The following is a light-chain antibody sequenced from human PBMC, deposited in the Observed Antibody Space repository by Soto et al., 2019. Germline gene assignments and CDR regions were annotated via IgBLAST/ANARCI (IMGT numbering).Light chain of an antibody. CDR1: QSVTTW. J-gene: IGKJ4*01. Sequence: DIQMTQAPSSVSASVGDRVTITCRASQSVTTWLAWYQQQPGKAPKLLIYKASSLESGLPSRFSRSGSRTEFTLTIISLQPDDFATYYCQQYNSYSRLTFSGGTKVDNK. CDR2: KAS. V-gene: IGKV1-5*03. CDR3: QQYNSYSRLT.